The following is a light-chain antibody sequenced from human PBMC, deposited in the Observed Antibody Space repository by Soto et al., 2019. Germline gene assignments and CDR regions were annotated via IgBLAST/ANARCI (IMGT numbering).Light chain of an antibody. J-gene: IGLJ2*01. CDR2: DVS. CDR1: SSDIGGYDY. CDR3: SSYANTSPVV. Sequence: QSALTQPASVSGSPGQSITISCTGTSSDIGGYDYVSWYQQHPGKAPQLMIYDVSNRPSGVSNRFSGSKSGKTASLTISGLQAEDEADYYCSSYANTSPVVFGGGTQVTVL. V-gene: IGLV2-14*03.